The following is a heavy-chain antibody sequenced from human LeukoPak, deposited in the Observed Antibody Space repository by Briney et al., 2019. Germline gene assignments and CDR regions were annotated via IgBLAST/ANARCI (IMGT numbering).Heavy chain of an antibody. Sequence: GGSLRLSCGASGFTFSSYAMTWVRQAPGKGLEWVAVIWYDGSTKYYADSVKGRFTISRDNSKNTVYLEMNSLRAEDTAVYYCARAYSRESGYDFVFENWGQGTLVSVSS. V-gene: IGHV3-33*08. CDR1: GFTFSSYA. CDR2: IWYDGSTK. D-gene: IGHD5-12*01. CDR3: ARAYSRESGYDFVFEN. J-gene: IGHJ4*02.